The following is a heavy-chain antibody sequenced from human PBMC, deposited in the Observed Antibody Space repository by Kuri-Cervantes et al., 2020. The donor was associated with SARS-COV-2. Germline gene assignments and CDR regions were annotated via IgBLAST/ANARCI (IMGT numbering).Heavy chain of an antibody. D-gene: IGHD3-10*01. CDR1: GFTFSSYT. V-gene: IGHV3-48*01. Sequence: GESLKISCAASGFTFSSYTMNWVRQAPGKGLEWVSYISSSSSTIYYADSVKGRFTISRDNAKNSLYLQMNSLKTEDTAVYYCTTDPGGVLLWFGEPYGMDVWGQGTTVTVSS. CDR2: ISSSSSTI. CDR3: TTDPGGVLLWFGEPYGMDV. J-gene: IGHJ6*02.